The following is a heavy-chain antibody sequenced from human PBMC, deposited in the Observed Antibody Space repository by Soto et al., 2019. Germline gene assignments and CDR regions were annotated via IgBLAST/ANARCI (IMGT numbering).Heavy chain of an antibody. D-gene: IGHD2-15*01. CDR3: ATCKVVATSFDA. CDR2: IIPIFGTA. J-gene: IGHJ4*02. V-gene: IGHV1-69*06. CDR1: GGTFSSYA. Sequence: QVQLVQSGAEVKKPGSSVKVSCKASGGTFSSYAISWVRQAPGQGLEWMGGIIPIFGTANYAQKFQGRGKITADKSTSTTYMELISLRSEDTAVYYCATCKVVATSFDAWGQGTLVTVSS.